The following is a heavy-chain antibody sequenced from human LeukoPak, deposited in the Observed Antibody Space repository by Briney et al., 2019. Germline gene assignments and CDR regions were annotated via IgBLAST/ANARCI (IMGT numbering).Heavy chain of an antibody. CDR3: AREFDAAMVTNYYYYGMDV. J-gene: IGHJ6*02. V-gene: IGHV1-8*01. D-gene: IGHD5-18*01. CDR1: GYTFTSYD. CDR2: MNPNSGNT. Sequence: ASVKVSCKASGYTFTSYDINWVRQATGQGLEWMGWMNPNSGNTGYAQKFQGRVTMTRNTSISTAYMELSSLRSEDTAVYYCAREFDAAMVTNYYYYGMDVWGQGTTVTVSS.